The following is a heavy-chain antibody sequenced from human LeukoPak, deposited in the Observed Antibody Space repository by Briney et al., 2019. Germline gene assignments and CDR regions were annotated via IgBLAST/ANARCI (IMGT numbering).Heavy chain of an antibody. CDR3: ARTRGDETGIPPWFDP. D-gene: IGHD1-1*01. CDR2: IYHSGST. Sequence: SETLSLTCTVSGGSISSYYWSWIRQPPGKGLEWIGYIYHSGSTYYNPSLKSRVTISVDRSKNQFSLKLGSVTAADTAVYYCARTRGDETGIPPWFDPWGQGTLVTVSS. V-gene: IGHV4-59*12. CDR1: GGSISSYY. J-gene: IGHJ5*02.